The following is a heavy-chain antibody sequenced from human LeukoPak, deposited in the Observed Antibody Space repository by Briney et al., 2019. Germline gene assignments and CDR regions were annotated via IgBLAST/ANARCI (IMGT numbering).Heavy chain of an antibody. CDR1: GFTFRRFD. V-gene: IGHV3-30*03. Sequence: GGSLRLSCAASGFTFRRFDMHWVRQAPGKGLEWVAVISDDGSEKHYVDSARGRFTISRDNSKNTVDLQMDSLRIDDTAVYYCARDGVLWSPGYFDYWGQGTLVTVSS. D-gene: IGHD3-10*01. J-gene: IGHJ4*02. CDR2: ISDDGSEK. CDR3: ARDGVLWSPGYFDY.